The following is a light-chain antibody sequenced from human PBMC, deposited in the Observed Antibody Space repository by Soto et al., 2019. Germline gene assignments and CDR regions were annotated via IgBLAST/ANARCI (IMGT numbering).Light chain of an antibody. CDR2: LAS. CDR1: QSLLHSNGYNY. V-gene: IGKV2-28*01. CDR3: MQTLQTPT. Sequence: DIVMTQSPLSLPVTPGEPASISCRSSQSLLHSNGYNYLDWYLQKPGQSPQLLISLASNRASGVPDRVSGSGSGTDFTLKISRVEAEDVGVYYCMQTLQTPTFGPGTKVEI. J-gene: IGKJ3*01.